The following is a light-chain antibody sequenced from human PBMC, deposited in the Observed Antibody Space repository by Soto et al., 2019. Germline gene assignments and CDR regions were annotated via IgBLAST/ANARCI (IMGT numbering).Light chain of an antibody. Sequence: QSVLTQPPSVSGAPGQRVTISCTGSSSNIGAGYDVHWYQQLPGTAPKLLIYGNSNRPSGVPDRFSGSKSGTPASLAITGLRAGDEADYYCQSYDSSLSGYVFGTGTKVTVL. CDR3: QSYDSSLSGYV. V-gene: IGLV1-40*01. CDR1: SSNIGAGYD. CDR2: GNS. J-gene: IGLJ1*01.